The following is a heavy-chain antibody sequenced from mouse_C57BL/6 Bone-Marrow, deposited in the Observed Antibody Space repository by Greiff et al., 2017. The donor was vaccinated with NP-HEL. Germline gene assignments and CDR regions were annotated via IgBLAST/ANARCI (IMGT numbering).Heavy chain of an antibody. V-gene: IGHV1-80*01. CDR3: AIWYITTVPFDY. CDR2: IYPGDGDT. D-gene: IGHD1-1*01. J-gene: IGHJ2*01. CDR1: GYAFSSYW. Sequence: QVQLQQSGAELVKPGASVKISCKASGYAFSSYWMNWVKQRPGKGLEWIGQIYPGDGDTNYNGKFKGKATLTADKSSSTAYMQLSSLTSEDSAVYYCAIWYITTVPFDYWGQGTTLTVSS.